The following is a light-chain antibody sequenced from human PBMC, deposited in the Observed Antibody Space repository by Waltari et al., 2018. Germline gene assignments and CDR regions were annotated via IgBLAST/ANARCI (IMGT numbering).Light chain of an antibody. J-gene: IGLJ2*01. CDR3: QSYDNNNPVV. Sequence: NLMLTQPHSVSEPPVKTVTISCTPSTGSIATPYVPCPQQRPGGSPTTVIYEGNQRPYGVPDRFSGSIDTSSDSASRTISGLRPEDEADYYCQSYDNNNPVVFGGGTKLIVL. V-gene: IGLV6-57*01. CDR2: EGN. CDR1: TGSIATPY.